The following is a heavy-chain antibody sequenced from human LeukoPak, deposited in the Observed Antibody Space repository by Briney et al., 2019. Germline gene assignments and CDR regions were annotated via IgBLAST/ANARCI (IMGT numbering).Heavy chain of an antibody. J-gene: IGHJ4*02. CDR1: GDSISSGGYY. V-gene: IGHV4-30-2*01. D-gene: IGHD6-25*01. CDR2: INESGYT. Sequence: PSQTLSLTCTVSGDSISSGGYYWSWIRQPPGKGLEWIGYINESGYTYYNPSLKTRVTISVDRFKNQFSLKLSSVTAADTAVYYCARETAGSRDYWGQGTLVIVSS. CDR3: ARETAGSRDY.